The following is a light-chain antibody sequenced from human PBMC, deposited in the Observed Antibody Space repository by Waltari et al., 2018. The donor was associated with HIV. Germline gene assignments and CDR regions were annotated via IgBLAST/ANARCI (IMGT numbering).Light chain of an antibody. CDR2: YAS. J-gene: IGKJ3*01. V-gene: IGKV3-20*01. CDR1: QSVSIDS. CDR3: QHYDDSPQKFT. Sequence: EIVLTQSPGTLSLSPGERAILSCRTSQSVSIDSLTWYQQKPGQAPRLLIYYASSRATGIPDRFTGSGSGTDFTLTISRLEPEDFAVYYCQHYDDSPQKFTFGPGTKVDMK.